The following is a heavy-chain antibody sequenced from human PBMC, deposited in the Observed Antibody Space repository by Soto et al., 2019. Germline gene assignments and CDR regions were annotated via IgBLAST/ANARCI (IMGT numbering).Heavy chain of an antibody. CDR1: GFTFSSYG. V-gene: IGHV3-30*18. Sequence: GGSLRLSCAASGFTFSSYGMHWVRQAPGKGLEWVAVISYDGSNKYYADSVKGRFTISRDNSKNTLYLQMNSLRAEDTAVYYCAKDWQVVAATPVFDPWGQGTLVTVSS. J-gene: IGHJ5*02. D-gene: IGHD2-15*01. CDR3: AKDWQVVAATPVFDP. CDR2: ISYDGSNK.